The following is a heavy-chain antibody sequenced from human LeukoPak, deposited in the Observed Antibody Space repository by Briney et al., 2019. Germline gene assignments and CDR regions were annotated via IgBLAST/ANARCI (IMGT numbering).Heavy chain of an antibody. D-gene: IGHD6-13*01. V-gene: IGHV4-39*07. J-gene: IGHJ6*03. CDR2: IYYSGST. CDR3: AREGSSSWYSVSYYYYYMDV. Sequence: SETLSLTCTVSGGSISSSSYYWGWIRQPPGKGLEWIGSIYYSGSTYYNPSLKSRVTISVDTSKNQFSLKLSSVTAADTAVYYCAREGSSSWYSVSYYYYYMDVWGKGTTVTISS. CDR1: GGSISSSSYY.